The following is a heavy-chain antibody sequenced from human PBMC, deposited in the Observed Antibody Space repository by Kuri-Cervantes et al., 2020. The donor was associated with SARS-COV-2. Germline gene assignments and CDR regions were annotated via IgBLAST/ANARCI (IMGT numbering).Heavy chain of an antibody. CDR1: HFTFSSYA. J-gene: IGHJ5*02. V-gene: IGHV3-30*04. Sequence: GESLKISCAASHFTFSSYAFHWVRQAPGQGLEWVAAISYDGNNKYFADSVRGRFTVSRDNSKNTLYLEMDGLRPEDTAVYYCARGRLEWLWGWFDPWGQGTLVTVSS. D-gene: IGHD3-3*01. CDR3: ARGRLEWLWGWFDP. CDR2: ISYDGNNK.